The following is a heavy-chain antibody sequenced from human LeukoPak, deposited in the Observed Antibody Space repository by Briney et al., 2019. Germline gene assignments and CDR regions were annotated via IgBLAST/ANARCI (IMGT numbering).Heavy chain of an antibody. CDR3: ARSPYCSGGSCLTLQYFDY. CDR2: ISYDGSNK. Sequence: GGSLRLSCAASGFTFSSYAMHWVRQAPGKGLEWVAVISYDGSNKYYADSVKGRFTISRDNSKNTLYLQMNSLRAEDTAVYYCARSPYCSGGSCLTLQYFDYWGQGTLVTVSS. J-gene: IGHJ4*02. D-gene: IGHD2-15*01. CDR1: GFTFSSYA. V-gene: IGHV3-30-3*01.